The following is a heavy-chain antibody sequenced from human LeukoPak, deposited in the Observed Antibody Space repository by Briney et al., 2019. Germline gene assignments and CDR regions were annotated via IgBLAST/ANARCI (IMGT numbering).Heavy chain of an antibody. Sequence: HPGGSLRLSCAASGFTFSGSAMPWVRQAHGKGLEWLGRIRSRANSYTTVYAAPVQGRFIISRDDSMNMAYLQMNSLRVEDTAVYYCTRHSDKYCSGAGCFHYNFYGLDVWGQGTTVTVSS. J-gene: IGHJ6*02. D-gene: IGHD2-15*01. CDR2: IRSRANSYTT. V-gene: IGHV3-73*01. CDR1: GFTFSGSA. CDR3: TRHSDKYCSGAGCFHYNFYGLDV.